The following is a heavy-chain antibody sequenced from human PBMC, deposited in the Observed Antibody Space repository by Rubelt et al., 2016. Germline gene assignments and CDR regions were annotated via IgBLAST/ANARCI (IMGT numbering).Heavy chain of an antibody. J-gene: IGHJ4*02. CDR3: ARKQLVIY. D-gene: IGHD6-6*01. CDR2: ISYDGSNK. CDR1: GFTFSSYD. V-gene: IGHV3-33*05. Sequence: GFTFSSYDMHWVRQAPGKGLEWVALISYDGSNKYYADSVKGRFTTSRDKSKNTLYLQMNSLRAEDTAVYYCARKQLVIYWGQGTLVTVSS.